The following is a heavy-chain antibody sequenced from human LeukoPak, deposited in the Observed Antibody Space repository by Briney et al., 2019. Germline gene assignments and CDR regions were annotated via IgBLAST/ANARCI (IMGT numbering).Heavy chain of an antibody. Sequence: SETLSLTCTVSGGSISSSSYYWGWIRQPPGKGLEWIGSLDYSGSTYYNPSPQSRVTRSVDTSKNQFSLRLSSVTAADTAVYYCARSQDYYGFDYWGQGSLVTVSS. J-gene: IGHJ4*02. CDR1: GGSISSSSYY. CDR2: LDYSGST. V-gene: IGHV4-39*01. D-gene: IGHD3-10*01. CDR3: ARSQDYYGFDY.